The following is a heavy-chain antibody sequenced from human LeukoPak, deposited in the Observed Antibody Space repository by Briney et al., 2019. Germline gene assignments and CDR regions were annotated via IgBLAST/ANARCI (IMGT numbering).Heavy chain of an antibody. J-gene: IGHJ4*02. Sequence: PGGSLRLSCAASGFTFSDYGMHWVRQAPGKGLEWVAVIWYDGSNKYYADSVKGRFTISRDNSKNTLYLQMNSLRAEDTAVYYCARDPDNHSGSYTGDWGQGTLVTVSS. CDR3: ARDPDNHSGSYTGD. CDR2: IWYDGSNK. D-gene: IGHD1-26*01. V-gene: IGHV3-33*08. CDR1: GFTFSDYG.